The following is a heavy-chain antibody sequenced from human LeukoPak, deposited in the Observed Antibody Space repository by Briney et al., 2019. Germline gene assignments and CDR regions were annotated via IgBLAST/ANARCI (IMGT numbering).Heavy chain of an antibody. CDR3: ASGGTVYCSGGSCYDY. D-gene: IGHD2-15*01. V-gene: IGHV4-4*02. CDR1: GGSISSSNW. Sequence: SETLSLTCAVSGGSISSSNWWSWVRQPPGNGLEWIGEIYHSGSTNYNPSLKSRVTISVDKSKNQFSLKLSSVTAADTAVYYCASGGTVYCSGGSCYDYWGQGTLVTVSS. CDR2: IYHSGST. J-gene: IGHJ4*02.